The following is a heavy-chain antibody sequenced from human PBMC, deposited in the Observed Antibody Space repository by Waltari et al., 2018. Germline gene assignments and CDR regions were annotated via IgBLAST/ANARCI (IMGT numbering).Heavy chain of an antibody. V-gene: IGHV3-23*01. CDR1: GFTFSSYA. J-gene: IGHJ1*01. CDR2: ISGSGGST. Sequence: GGGLVQPGGSLRLSCAASGFTFSSYAMSWVRQAPGKGLEWVSAISGSGGSTYYADSVKGRFTISRDNSKNTLYLQMNSLRAEDTAVYYCAKGAGYSSGWYQRDFQHWGQGTLVTVSS. CDR3: AKGAGYSSGWYQRDFQH. D-gene: IGHD6-19*01.